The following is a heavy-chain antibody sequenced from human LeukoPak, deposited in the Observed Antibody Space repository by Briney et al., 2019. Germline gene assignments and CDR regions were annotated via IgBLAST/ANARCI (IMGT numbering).Heavy chain of an antibody. D-gene: IGHD3-10*01. V-gene: IGHV1-69*13. CDR2: IIPIFGTA. CDR3: ARSAFGSGSHTFDY. J-gene: IGHJ4*02. Sequence: GASVKVSCKASGYTFTSYDINWVRQAPGQGLEWMGGIIPIFGTANYAQKFQGRVTITADESTSTAYMELSSLRSEDTAVYYCARSAFGSGSHTFDYWGQGTLVTVSS. CDR1: GYTFTSYD.